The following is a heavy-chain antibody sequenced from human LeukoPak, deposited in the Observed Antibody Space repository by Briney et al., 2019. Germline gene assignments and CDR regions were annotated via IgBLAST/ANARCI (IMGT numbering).Heavy chain of an antibody. CDR2: IYYSGST. CDR1: GGSLSNYY. CDR3: TRAYYYDSSGYITDY. D-gene: IGHD3-22*01. V-gene: IGHV4-59*06. J-gene: IGHJ4*02. Sequence: SETLSLTCTVSGGSLSNYYWSWIRQHPGKGLEWIGYIYYSGSTYYNPSLKSRVTISVDTSKHQFSLKLSSVTAADTAVYYCTRAYYYDSSGYITDYWGQGTLVTVSS.